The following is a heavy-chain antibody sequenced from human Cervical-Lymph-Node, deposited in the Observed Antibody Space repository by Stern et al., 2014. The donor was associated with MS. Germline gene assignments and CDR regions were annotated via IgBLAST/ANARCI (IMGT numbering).Heavy chain of an antibody. Sequence: QVTLKESGPTLVKPTQTLTLTCTFSGFSLSTSGVGVGWIRQPPGKALEWLALIYWDADKSDSPYLQSRLTLTKDTSKNQVVLTMTNMDPVDTATYYCAHSSWYSYFDYWGQGTLVTVSS. CDR2: IYWDADK. CDR3: AHSSWYSYFDY. CDR1: GFSLSTSGVG. J-gene: IGHJ4*02. V-gene: IGHV2-5*02. D-gene: IGHD6-13*01.